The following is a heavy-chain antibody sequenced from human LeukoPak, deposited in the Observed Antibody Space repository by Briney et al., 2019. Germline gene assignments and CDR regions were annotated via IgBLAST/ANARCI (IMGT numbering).Heavy chain of an antibody. V-gene: IGHV3-7*04. J-gene: IGHJ4*02. CDR3: ARGDAFSGDH. CDR2: IHPEGNEK. CDR1: GFTFSNFW. Sequence: PGGSLRLSCAVSGFTFSNFWLSWVRQAPGRGLEWVANIHPEGNEKYHLGSGEGRFVISRDNTKNLLFLQMSGLRVEDTALYYGARGDAFSGDHWGQGTLVTVSS.